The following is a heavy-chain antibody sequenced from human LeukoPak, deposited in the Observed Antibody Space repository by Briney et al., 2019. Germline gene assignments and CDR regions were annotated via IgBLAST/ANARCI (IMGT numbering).Heavy chain of an antibody. CDR3: ARSDTAMVSARGDY. CDR1: GFTFSSYA. CDR2: ISYDGSNK. J-gene: IGHJ4*02. D-gene: IGHD5-18*01. Sequence: GGSLRLSCAASGFTFSSYAMHWVRQAPGKGLEWVAVISYDGSNKYYADSVKGRFTISRDNSKNTLYLQMNSLRAEDTAVYYCARSDTAMVSARGDYWGQGTLVTVSS. V-gene: IGHV3-30-3*01.